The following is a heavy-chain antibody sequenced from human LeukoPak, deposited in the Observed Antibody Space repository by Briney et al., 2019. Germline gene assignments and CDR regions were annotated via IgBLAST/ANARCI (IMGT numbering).Heavy chain of an antibody. Sequence: SQTLSLTCTVSGGSISSGGYYWSWIRQHPGKGLEWIGYIYYSGSTNYNPSLKSRVTISVDTSKNQFSLKLSSVTAADTAVYYCASAPVWSGYYYFDYWGQGTLVTVSS. D-gene: IGHD3-3*01. CDR1: GGSISSGGYY. CDR2: IYYSGST. CDR3: ASAPVWSGYYYFDY. J-gene: IGHJ4*02. V-gene: IGHV4-31*03.